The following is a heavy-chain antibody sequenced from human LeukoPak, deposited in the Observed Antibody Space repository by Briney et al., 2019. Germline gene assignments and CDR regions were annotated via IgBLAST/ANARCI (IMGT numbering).Heavy chain of an antibody. V-gene: IGHV5-51*01. CDR1: GYSFTSYW. D-gene: IGHD5-18*01. CDR3: ARHLGTLYSYGYQGEIDY. J-gene: IGHJ4*02. CDR2: IYPGDSDT. Sequence: GESLKISCKGSGYSFTSYWIGWVRQMPGKGLEWMGIIYPGDSDTRYSPSFQGQVTISADKSISTAYLQWSSLKASDTAMYYCARHLGTLYSYGYQGEIDYWGQGTLVTVSS.